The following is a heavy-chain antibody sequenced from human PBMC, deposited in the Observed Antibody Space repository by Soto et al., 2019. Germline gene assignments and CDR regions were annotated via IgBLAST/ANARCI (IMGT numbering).Heavy chain of an antibody. J-gene: IGHJ4*02. CDR3: ARDPVSYGTEYYFDY. CDR2: IWYDGSNK. D-gene: IGHD5-18*01. V-gene: IGHV3-33*01. CDR1: GFTFSSYG. Sequence: GGSLRLSCAASGFTFSSYGMHWVRQAPGKGLEWVAVIWYDGSNKYYADSVKGRFTISRDNSKNTLYLQMNSLRAEDTAVYYCARDPVSYGTEYYFDYWGQGTLVTVSS.